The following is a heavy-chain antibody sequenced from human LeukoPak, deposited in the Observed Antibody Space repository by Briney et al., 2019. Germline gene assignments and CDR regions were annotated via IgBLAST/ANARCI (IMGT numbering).Heavy chain of an antibody. CDR3: ARVRPHYYDSSGSRGDY. CDR2: INRNSGGT. J-gene: IGHJ4*02. Sequence: ASVKVSCKASGYTFTGYYMHWVRQAPGQGLEWMGRINRNSGGTNYAQKFQGRVTMTRDTSISTAYMELSRLRSDDTAVYYCARVRPHYYDSSGSRGDYWGQGTLVTVSS. V-gene: IGHV1-2*06. CDR1: GYTFTGYY. D-gene: IGHD3-22*01.